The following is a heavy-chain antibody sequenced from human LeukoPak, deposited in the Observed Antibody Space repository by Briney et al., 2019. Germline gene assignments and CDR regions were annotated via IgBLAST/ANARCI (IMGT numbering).Heavy chain of an antibody. CDR3: AKTGGATYYYDSSGYSASDY. V-gene: IGHV3-7*03. CDR2: IKQDGSDK. Sequence: PGGSLRLSCAASGFTFTSYWMSWVRQAPGKGLEWVANIKQDGSDKYYVDSVKGRFTISRDNAKNPLYLQMNSLRAEDTAVYYCAKTGGATYYYDSSGYSASDYWGQGPLVTVSS. J-gene: IGHJ4*02. CDR1: GFTFTSYW. D-gene: IGHD3-22*01.